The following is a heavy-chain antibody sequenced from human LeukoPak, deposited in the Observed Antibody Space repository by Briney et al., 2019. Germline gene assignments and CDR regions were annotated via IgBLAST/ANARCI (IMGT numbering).Heavy chain of an antibody. Sequence: PSETLSLTCTVFGGSISRNYWSWIRQPAGKGLEWIGRIYSSGDTNYNPSLKSRVTMSIHTSEKQFSLKLTSVTAADTAVYYCAREASGTRRYYYYYMDLWGKGTTVNV. V-gene: IGHV4-4*07. CDR3: AREASGTRRYYYYYMDL. CDR2: IYSSGDT. CDR1: GGSISRNY. D-gene: IGHD6-13*01. J-gene: IGHJ6*03.